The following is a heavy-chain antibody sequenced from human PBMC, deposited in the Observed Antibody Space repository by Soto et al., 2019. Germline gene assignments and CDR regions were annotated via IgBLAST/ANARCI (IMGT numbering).Heavy chain of an antibody. D-gene: IGHD6-6*01. CDR1: EFTFSDYS. CDR2: IRSSPSYI. V-gene: IGHV3-21*02. Sequence: EVQLVESGGGLVNPGGSLRLSCAASEFTFSDYSVNWVRQAPGKGLEWVSSIRSSPSYIYYADSVKGRFTISRDSAKNSLYLQMNSLRAEDTAVYXXXXMSIVGRRDYYYGMDVWGQGTTVTVX. CDR3: XXMSIVGRRDYYYGMDV. J-gene: IGHJ6*02.